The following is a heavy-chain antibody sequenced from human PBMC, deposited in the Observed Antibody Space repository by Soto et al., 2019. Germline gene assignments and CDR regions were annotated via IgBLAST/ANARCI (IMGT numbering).Heavy chain of an antibody. Sequence: ASVKVACKASGSTFSSYAIKWVRQAPGQGLEWMGGIMPIFGTANYAQKFQGRVTITADKSTSTAYMELSSLRSEDTAVYSCARNGQRWLQFGYFDYWGQGTLVTVSS. J-gene: IGHJ4*02. CDR3: ARNGQRWLQFGYFDY. CDR1: GSTFSSYA. D-gene: IGHD5-12*01. CDR2: IMPIFGTA. V-gene: IGHV1-69*06.